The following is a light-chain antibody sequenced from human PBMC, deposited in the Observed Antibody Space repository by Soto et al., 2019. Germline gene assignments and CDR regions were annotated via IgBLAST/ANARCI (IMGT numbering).Light chain of an antibody. CDR1: QGISSY. Sequence: DIQLTQSPSFLSASVGDRVTITCRASQGISSYLAWYQQKPGKAPKLLIYAASTLQSGVPSRFSGSGSGTEFTLTISSLQPEDFATYYCQQLNGYPCFGPGTKVDIK. CDR3: QQLNGYPC. CDR2: AAS. J-gene: IGKJ3*01. V-gene: IGKV1-9*01.